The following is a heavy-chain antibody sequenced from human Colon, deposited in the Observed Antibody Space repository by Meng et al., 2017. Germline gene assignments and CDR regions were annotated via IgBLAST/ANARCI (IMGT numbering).Heavy chain of an antibody. Sequence: GSLKISCVASGFTFSSYWMSWVRQAPGKGLEWVANIKQDGSQNYSVDSVKGRFTISRDNAKNSLYLQMNSLRAEDTAVYYCASHQWLIRGFDYWGQGTLVTVSS. D-gene: IGHD6-19*01. J-gene: IGHJ4*02. V-gene: IGHV3-7*01. CDR1: GFTFSSYW. CDR3: ASHQWLIRGFDY. CDR2: IKQDGSQN.